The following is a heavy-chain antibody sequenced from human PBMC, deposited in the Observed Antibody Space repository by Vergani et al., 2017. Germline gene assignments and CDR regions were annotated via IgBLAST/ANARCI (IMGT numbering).Heavy chain of an antibody. Sequence: QVQVVQSGAEVKKSGASVKVSCKTSGYTFSNYYMHWVRQAPGQGLEWMGIINPSGGHTNYAQKFQGRVTMTRDRSTSTVYMELSSLRSEDTAIYYCARADYGILTGYRYWGQGTLVTVSA. CDR2: INPSGGHT. CDR1: GYTFSNYY. CDR3: ARADYGILTGYRY. V-gene: IGHV1-46*03. J-gene: IGHJ4*02. D-gene: IGHD3-9*01.